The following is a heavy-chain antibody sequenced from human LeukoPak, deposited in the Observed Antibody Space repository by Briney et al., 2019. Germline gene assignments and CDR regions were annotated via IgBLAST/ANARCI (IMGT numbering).Heavy chain of an antibody. CDR3: ARTYYYDSSGPNFDY. V-gene: IGHV4-61*03. CDR2: IYYSGST. J-gene: IGHJ4*02. Sequence: SETLSLTCTVSGYSISSGYYWGWIRQPPGKGLEWIGYIYYSGSTNYNPSLKSRVTISVGTSKNHFSLRLSSVTAADTAVYYCARTYYYDSSGPNFDYWGQGTLVTVSS. D-gene: IGHD3-22*01. CDR1: GYSISSGYY.